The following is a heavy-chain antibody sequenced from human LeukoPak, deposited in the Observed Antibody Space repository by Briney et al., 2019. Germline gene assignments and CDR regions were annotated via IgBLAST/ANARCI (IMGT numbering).Heavy chain of an antibody. CDR3: AKEESNWNYPMYYYYYMDV. Sequence: GGSLRPSCAPSGSTLTSYAMSWVRQAPGKGLGWVSAIIGSGDRTYYADSVKGRFTTSRDNSNNTLYLQMNSLRAEDTAVYYCAKEESNWNYPMYYYYYMDVWGKGTTVTVSS. J-gene: IGHJ6*03. V-gene: IGHV3-23*01. D-gene: IGHD1-7*01. CDR1: GSTLTSYA. CDR2: IIGSGDRT.